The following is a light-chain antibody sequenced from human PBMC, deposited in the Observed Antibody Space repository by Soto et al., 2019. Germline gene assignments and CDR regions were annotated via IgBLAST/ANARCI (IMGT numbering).Light chain of an antibody. J-gene: IGLJ2*01. CDR2: EAT. CDR1: SSDIGSYNL. CDR3: SAYTTSSALVV. V-gene: IGLV2-14*02. Sequence: QSALTQPASVSGSPGQSITISCTGTSSDIGSYNLVSWYQQHPGKAPQLIIYEATKRPSGVSSRFSGSKSANAASLTISGLQGEDEADYYCSAYTTSSALVVFGGGTKLTVL.